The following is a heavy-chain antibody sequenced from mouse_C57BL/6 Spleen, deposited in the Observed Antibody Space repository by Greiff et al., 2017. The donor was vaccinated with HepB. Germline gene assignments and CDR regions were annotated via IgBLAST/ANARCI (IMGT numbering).Heavy chain of an antibody. Sequence: VQRVESGPELVKPGASVKISCKASGYAFSSSWMNWVKQRPGKGLEWIGRIYPGDGDTNYIGKFKGKATLTADKSSSTAYMQLSSLTSEDSAVYFCASLYDYGWYFDVWGTGTTVTVSS. J-gene: IGHJ1*03. D-gene: IGHD2-4*01. V-gene: IGHV1-82*01. CDR1: GYAFSSSW. CDR3: ASLYDYGWYFDV. CDR2: IYPGDGDT.